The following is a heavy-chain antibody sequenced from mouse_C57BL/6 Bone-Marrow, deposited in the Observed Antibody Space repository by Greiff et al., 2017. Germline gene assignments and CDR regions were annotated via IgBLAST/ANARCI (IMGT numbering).Heavy chain of an antibody. J-gene: IGHJ3*01. Sequence: QVQLQQSGAELARPGASVKLSCKASGYTFTSYGISWVKQRTGQGLEWIGEIYPRSGNTYYNEKFKGKATLTADKSSSTAYMELRSLTSEVSAGYFCARSYYYGSSFAYWGQGTLVTVSA. D-gene: IGHD1-1*01. V-gene: IGHV1-81*01. CDR1: GYTFTSYG. CDR2: IYPRSGNT. CDR3: ARSYYYGSSFAY.